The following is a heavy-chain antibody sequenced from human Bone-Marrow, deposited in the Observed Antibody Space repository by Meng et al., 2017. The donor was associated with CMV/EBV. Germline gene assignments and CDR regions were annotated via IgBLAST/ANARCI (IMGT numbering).Heavy chain of an antibody. J-gene: IGHJ5*02. CDR2: INHSGST. CDR1: GGSISSYY. D-gene: IGHD3-3*01. Sequence: GSLRLSCTVSGGSISSYYWSWIRQPPGKGLEWIGEINHSGSTNHNPSLKSRVTISVDTSKNQFSLKLSSVTAADTAVYYCARDPYDFWSGSHWFDPWGQGTLVTVSS. CDR3: ARDPYDFWSGSHWFDP. V-gene: IGHV4-34*01.